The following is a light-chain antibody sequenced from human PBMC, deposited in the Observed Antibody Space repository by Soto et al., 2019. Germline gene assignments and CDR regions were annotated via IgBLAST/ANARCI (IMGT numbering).Light chain of an antibody. J-gene: IGLJ1*01. Sequence: HSALTQPASVSGSPGQSITISCTGTSSDVGGYNYVSWYQQHPGKAPKLMISDVSRRPSGVSDRFSGSKSGNTASLTISGLQAEDEADYYCSSYTSTGGLGLFGTGTKVTVL. CDR2: DVS. V-gene: IGLV2-14*03. CDR3: SSYTSTGGLGL. CDR1: SSDVGGYNY.